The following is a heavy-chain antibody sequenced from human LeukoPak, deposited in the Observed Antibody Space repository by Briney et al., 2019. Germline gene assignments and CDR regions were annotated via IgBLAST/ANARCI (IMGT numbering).Heavy chain of an antibody. CDR3: AREDYYDSGSNDY. D-gene: IGHD3-22*01. CDR2: MNPNSGNT. J-gene: IGHJ4*02. V-gene: IGHV1-8*03. Sequence: ASMKVSCKASGYIFTSYDINWVRQATGQGLEWMGWMNPNSGNTGYAQKFQGRVTITRNTSISTVYMELSRLRSEDTAVYYCAREDYYDSGSNDYWGQGTLVTVSS. CDR1: GYIFTSYD.